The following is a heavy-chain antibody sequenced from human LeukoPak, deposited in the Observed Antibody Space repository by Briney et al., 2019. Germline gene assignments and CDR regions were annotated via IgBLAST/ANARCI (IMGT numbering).Heavy chain of an antibody. D-gene: IGHD3-16*01. J-gene: IGHJ4*02. Sequence: GGSLRLSCAASGFTFSSFKMTWVRQAPGKGLEWVASISPSSTYIYYGDSLKGRVTVSRDNAKSLLFLHMSSLRPDDTAVYYCARGFTGGEYFDSWGQGALVSVSS. CDR1: GFTFSSFK. CDR3: ARGFTGGEYFDS. V-gene: IGHV3-21*06. CDR2: ISPSSTYI.